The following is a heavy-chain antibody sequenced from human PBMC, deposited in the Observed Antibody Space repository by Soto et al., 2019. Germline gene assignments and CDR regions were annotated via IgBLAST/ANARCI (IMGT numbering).Heavy chain of an antibody. J-gene: IGHJ4*02. CDR3: ARSWGTYFDF. Sequence: SETLSLTCTVSGGSISSYYWSWIRQPPGKGLEWIGYIYYSGSTDYDPSLKSRVTISVDTSKNQFSLKLSSVTAADTAVYYCARSWGTYFDFWGQRTLVPVSS. CDR2: IYYSGST. D-gene: IGHD7-27*01. CDR1: GGSISSYY. V-gene: IGHV4-59*01.